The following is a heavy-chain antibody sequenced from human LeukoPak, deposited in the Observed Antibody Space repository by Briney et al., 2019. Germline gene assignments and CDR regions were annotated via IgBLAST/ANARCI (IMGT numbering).Heavy chain of an antibody. CDR3: SRADYHDSGGRPYYYYNGVDV. V-gene: IGHV1-69*10. J-gene: IGHJ6*01. CDR1: GGTFGSYA. Sequence: GASVKVSCKASGGTFGSYAINWLRQAPGQGPEWMGGVIPISGITNYAQRFQDRLTVSADKSTSTAYMELSSLTSNDTAIYYCSRADYHDSGGRPYYYYNGVDVWGQGTTVTVSS. D-gene: IGHD3-22*01. CDR2: VIPISGIT.